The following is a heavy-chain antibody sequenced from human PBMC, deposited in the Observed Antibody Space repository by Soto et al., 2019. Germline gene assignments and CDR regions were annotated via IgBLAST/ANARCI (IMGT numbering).Heavy chain of an antibody. CDR1: GYTFTGYY. V-gene: IGHV1-2*02. D-gene: IGHD6-6*01. CDR2: INPNSGGT. Sequence: ASVKVSCKASGYTFTGYYMHWVRQAPGQGLEWMGWINPNSGGTNYAQKFQGRVTMTRDTSTSTAYMELSRLRSDDTAVYYCARGRSIAARGNWFDPWGQGTLVTVSS. J-gene: IGHJ5*02. CDR3: ARGRSIAARGNWFDP.